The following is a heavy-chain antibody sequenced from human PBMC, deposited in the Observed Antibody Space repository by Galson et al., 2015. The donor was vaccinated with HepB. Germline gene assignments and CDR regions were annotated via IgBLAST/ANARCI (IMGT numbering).Heavy chain of an antibody. V-gene: IGHV1-46*01. Sequence: SVKVSCKASGYTFTNYYMHWVRQAPGQGLEWMGIINPSGGSTSYAQKFQGRVTMTRDTSTSTVYMELSILRSEDTAVYYCARPGLYYYGSGSYYTPGYYYYGMDVWGQGTTVTVSS. D-gene: IGHD3-10*01. J-gene: IGHJ6*02. CDR2: INPSGGST. CDR1: GYTFTNYY. CDR3: ARPGLYYYGSGSYYTPGYYYYGMDV.